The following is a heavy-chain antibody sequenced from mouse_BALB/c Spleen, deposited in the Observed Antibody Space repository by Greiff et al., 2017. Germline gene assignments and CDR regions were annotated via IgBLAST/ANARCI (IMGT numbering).Heavy chain of an antibody. CDR2: INPYNGAT. J-gene: IGHJ4*01. Sequence: VQLKQSGPELVKPGASVKISCKASGYSFTGYYMHWVKQSHVKSLEWIGRINPYNGATSYNQNFKDKASLTVDKSSSTAYMELHSLTSEDSAVYYCARSDYYGSSYAMDYWGQGTSVTVSS. CDR1: GYSFTGYY. CDR3: ARSDYYGSSYAMDY. D-gene: IGHD1-1*01. V-gene: IGHV1-31*01.